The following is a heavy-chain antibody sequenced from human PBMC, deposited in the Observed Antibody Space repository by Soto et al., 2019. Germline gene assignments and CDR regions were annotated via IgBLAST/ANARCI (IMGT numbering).Heavy chain of an antibody. V-gene: IGHV1-69*01. CDR2: IIPIFGTA. J-gene: IGHJ6*02. Sequence: QVQLVQSGAEVKKPGSSVKVSCKASGGTFSSYAISWVRQAPGQGLEWMGGIIPIFGTANYAQKFQGRVTITEDESTRTASMELSSLGSEDTAVYYCARGPAKDIVLVVAAPYYYGMDVWGQGTTVTVSS. CDR3: ARGPAKDIVLVVAAPYYYGMDV. D-gene: IGHD2-15*01. CDR1: GGTFSSYA.